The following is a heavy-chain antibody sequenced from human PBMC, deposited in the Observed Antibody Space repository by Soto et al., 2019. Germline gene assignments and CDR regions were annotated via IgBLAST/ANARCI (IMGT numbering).Heavy chain of an antibody. V-gene: IGHV3-23*01. Sequence: GSLRLSCAASGFTFSSYAMSWVRQAPGKGLEWVSAISGSGGSTYYADSVKGRFTISRDNSKNTLYLQMNSLRAEDTAVYYCAKGVAGCSSTSCYAFAYWGQGTLVTVSS. J-gene: IGHJ4*02. D-gene: IGHD2-2*01. CDR1: GFTFSSYA. CDR2: ISGSGGST. CDR3: AKGVAGCSSTSCYAFAY.